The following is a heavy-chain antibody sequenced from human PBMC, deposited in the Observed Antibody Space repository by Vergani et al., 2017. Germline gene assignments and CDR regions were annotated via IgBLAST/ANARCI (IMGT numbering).Heavy chain of an antibody. D-gene: IGHD5-12*01. CDR3: AKANPRNSGYDYLDYYHAMDV. J-gene: IGHJ6*02. Sequence: EVQLLESGGDLVQPGGSLRLSCAASGFTFNHSAMNWVRQAPGKGLEWVSGISGSGGSTYYAGSVKGRITISRDSSKNKLYLQMNSLSAGDTAVYYCAKANPRNSGYDYLDYYHAMDVWGQGTTVTVSS. CDR1: GFTFNHSA. CDR2: ISGSGGST. V-gene: IGHV3-23*01.